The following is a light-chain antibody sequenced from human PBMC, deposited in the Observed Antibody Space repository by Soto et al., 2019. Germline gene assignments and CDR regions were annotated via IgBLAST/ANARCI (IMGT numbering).Light chain of an antibody. Sequence: EIVLTQSPGTLSLSPGERATLSCRASQSVSSSYLAWYQQKPGQAPRLLIYGASSRATGIPDRFSGSGSGTDFTLTISRLEPEDFAGYYCQQYGSSPGLTFGGGTKVESK. CDR3: QQYGSSPGLT. V-gene: IGKV3-20*01. CDR2: GAS. J-gene: IGKJ4*01. CDR1: QSVSSSY.